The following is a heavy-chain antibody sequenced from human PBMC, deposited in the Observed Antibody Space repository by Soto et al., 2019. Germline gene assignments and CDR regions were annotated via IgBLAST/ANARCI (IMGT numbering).Heavy chain of an antibody. V-gene: IGHV4-30-2*01. CDR2: IYHSGST. CDR3: ASSYSKHTQVFYY. Sequence: PSETLSLTCAVSGGSISSGGYSWSWIRQPPGKGLEWIGYIYHSGSTYYNPSLKSRVTISVDRSKNQFSLKLSSVTAADTAVYYCASSYSKHTQVFYYWGQGSLVTVSS. J-gene: IGHJ4*02. D-gene: IGHD4-4*01. CDR1: GGSISSGGYS.